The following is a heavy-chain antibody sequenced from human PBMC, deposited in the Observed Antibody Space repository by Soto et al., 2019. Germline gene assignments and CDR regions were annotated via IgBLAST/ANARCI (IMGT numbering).Heavy chain of an antibody. J-gene: IGHJ3*01. CDR2: ISSSGGST. Sequence: EVQLLESGGGLVQPGGSLRLSCAASGFTFSSYVMSWVRQAPGKGLEWVAAISSSGGSTYYADSVKGRFTISRDNSKNTLYLQMNSLRAEDRAVYYCAKELYYYDRGTFDLWGQGTMVTVSS. CDR3: AKELYYYDRGTFDL. V-gene: IGHV3-23*01. CDR1: GFTFSSYV. D-gene: IGHD3-22*01.